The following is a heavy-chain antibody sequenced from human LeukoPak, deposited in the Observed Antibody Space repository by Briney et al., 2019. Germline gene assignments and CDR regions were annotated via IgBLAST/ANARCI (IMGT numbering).Heavy chain of an antibody. V-gene: IGHV1-18*01. CDR2: ISAYNGNT. CDR3: ARTGEQWELPIPDY. D-gene: IGHD1-26*01. J-gene: IGHJ4*02. Sequence: ASVKVSCKASGYTFTSYGISWVRQAPGQGLEWVGWISAYNGNTNYAQKLQGRVTMTTDTSTSTAYMELRSLRSDDTAVYYCARTGEQWELPIPDYWGQGTLVTVSS. CDR1: GYTFTSYG.